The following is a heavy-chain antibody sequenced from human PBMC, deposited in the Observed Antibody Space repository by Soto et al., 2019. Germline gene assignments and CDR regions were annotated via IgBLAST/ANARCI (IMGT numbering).Heavy chain of an antibody. D-gene: IGHD3-16*01. J-gene: IGHJ6*02. CDR3: ASSSKVADPPATPTFYTGWGYCMDV. Sequence: SVKVSCKASGGTFSSYAISWVRQAPGQGLEWMGGIIPIFGTANYAQKFQGRVTITADESTSTAYMELSSLRSEDTAVYYCASSSKVADPPATPTFYTGWGYCMDVWGQGTTVTVS. CDR2: IIPIFGTA. CDR1: GGTFSSYA. V-gene: IGHV1-69*13.